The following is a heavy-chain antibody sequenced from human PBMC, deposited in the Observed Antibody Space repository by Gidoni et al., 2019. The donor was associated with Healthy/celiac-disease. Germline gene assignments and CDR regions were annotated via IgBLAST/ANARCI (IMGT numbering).Heavy chain of an antibody. CDR1: GVAFTSYA. V-gene: IGHV1-69*01. CDR2: IIPIFGTA. D-gene: IGHD6-19*01. Sequence: QVQLVQSGAEVKKPGSSVTVSCKASGVAFTSYAISWVRQAPGQGPDGMGGIIPIFGTANYAQKCKGRVTMTADESTSTVYIELSSLRSEAMAVYYCARAQKYSSGWYKYYFDYWGQGTLVTVSS. J-gene: IGHJ4*02. CDR3: ARAQKYSSGWYKYYFDY.